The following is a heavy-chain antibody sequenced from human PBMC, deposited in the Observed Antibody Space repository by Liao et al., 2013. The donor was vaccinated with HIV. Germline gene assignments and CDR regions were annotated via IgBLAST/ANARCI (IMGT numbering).Heavy chain of an antibody. CDR2: VYTSGS. V-gene: IGHV4-59*10. CDR3: ATDSSGWVGH. J-gene: IGHJ5*02. CDR1: GGSFSSYY. D-gene: IGHD6-19*01. Sequence: QVQLQQWGAGLLKPSETLSLTCAVYGGSFSSYYWSWIRQSAGKGLEWIGRVYTSGSIYSPSLKGRVIMSVDRFKSQFSLKLTSVTAADTAVYYCATDSSGWVGHWGQGTLVTVSS.